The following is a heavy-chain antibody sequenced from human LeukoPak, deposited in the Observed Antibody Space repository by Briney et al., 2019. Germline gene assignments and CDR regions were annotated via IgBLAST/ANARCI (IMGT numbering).Heavy chain of an antibody. J-gene: IGHJ3*02. CDR1: GYTFTGYY. Sequence: ASVKVSCKASGYTFTGYYMHWVRQAPGQGLEWRGWINPNSGGTNYAQKFQGRVTMTRDTSISTAYMELSRLRSDDTAVYYCASKWVTYYYNSSAYHYPIDVFDIWGQGTMVTVSS. D-gene: IGHD3-22*01. CDR3: ASKWVTYYYNSSAYHYPIDVFDI. V-gene: IGHV1-2*02. CDR2: INPNSGGT.